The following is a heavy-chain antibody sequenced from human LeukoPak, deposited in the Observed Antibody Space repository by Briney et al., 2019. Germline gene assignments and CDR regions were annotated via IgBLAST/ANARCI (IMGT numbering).Heavy chain of an antibody. CDR1: GFTFSTYA. CDR2: ISGSGGST. V-gene: IGHV3-23*01. CDR3: AKALNSSTWYSPLDY. Sequence: GGSLRLSCVASGFTFSTYAMTWVRQAPGKGLEWVSGISGSGGSTYYADSLKGQFTTSRDKSKHTLYLQMNSLRAEDAAVYYCAKALNSSTWYSPLDYWGQGTLVTVSS. J-gene: IGHJ4*02. D-gene: IGHD6-13*01.